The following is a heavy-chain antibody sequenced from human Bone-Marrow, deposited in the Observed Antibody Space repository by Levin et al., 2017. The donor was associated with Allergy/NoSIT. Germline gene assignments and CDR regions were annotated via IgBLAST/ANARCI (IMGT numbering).Heavy chain of an antibody. CDR2: INHRGST. V-gene: IGHV4-34*01. J-gene: IGHJ4*02. CDR1: GGSFSGYY. Sequence: ESLKISCAVHGGSFSGYYWSWIRQPPGKGLEWIGEINHRGSTKSNPSLKSRVTISVDTSKNQFSLKLSSVTAADTAVYYCARAGMITFGGSQFDYWGQGTRVTVSS. D-gene: IGHD3-16*01. CDR3: ARAGMITFGGSQFDY.